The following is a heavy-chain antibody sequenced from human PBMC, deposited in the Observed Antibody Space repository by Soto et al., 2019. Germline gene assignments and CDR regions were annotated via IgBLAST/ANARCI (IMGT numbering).Heavy chain of an antibody. Sequence: QVQLQQWGAGLLKPSETLSLTCAVYGGSFSGYYWSWIRQPPGKGLEWIGEINHSGSNNYNPSLKSRVTISVDTSKKQFSLKLSSVTAADTAVYYCARVITSSATFYHHDGMDVWGQGTTVTVS. D-gene: IGHD6-13*01. CDR3: ARVITSSATFYHHDGMDV. CDR2: INHSGSN. V-gene: IGHV4-34*01. J-gene: IGHJ6*02. CDR1: GGSFSGYY.